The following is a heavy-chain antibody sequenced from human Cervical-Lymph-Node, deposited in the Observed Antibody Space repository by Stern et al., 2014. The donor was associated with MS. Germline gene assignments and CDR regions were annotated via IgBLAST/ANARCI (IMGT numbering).Heavy chain of an antibody. CDR2: VSYDGTQR. Sequence: HVHLFHSGVFVVQPWWSLSLSCVASGFSFSTYAMHWVRLAPGQGLEWVAFVSYDGTQRNSTDSVKARFTISRDNSKNTLYLHMNSLRDEDTAVYFCARGGRGVGLEYWGQGALVTVSS. J-gene: IGHJ4*02. D-gene: IGHD3-10*01. V-gene: IGHV3-30*10. CDR3: ARGGRGVGLEY. CDR1: GFSFSTYA.